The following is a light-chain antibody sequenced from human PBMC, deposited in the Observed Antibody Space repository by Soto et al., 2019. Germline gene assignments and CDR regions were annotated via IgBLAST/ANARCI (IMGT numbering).Light chain of an antibody. CDR2: LGS. J-gene: IGKJ1*01. CDR3: MQALQTWT. CDR1: QSLLHSNGYNY. V-gene: IGKV2-28*01. Sequence: DIVMTQSPLSLPVTPGEPASISCRSSQSLLHSNGYNYLDWYMQKPVQSPQLLIYLGSNRASGVPDRFSGSGSGTEFTLKISKVEAEDVGNYYCMQALQTWTFGQGTKVEIK.